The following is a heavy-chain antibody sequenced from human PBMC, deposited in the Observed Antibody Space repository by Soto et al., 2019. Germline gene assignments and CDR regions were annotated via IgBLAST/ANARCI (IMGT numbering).Heavy chain of an antibody. CDR2: IYYSGST. J-gene: IGHJ4*02. CDR3: ARHGGSPVTNVDY. Sequence: TSETLSLTCTVSGGSISSSSYYWGWIRQPPGKGLEWIGSIYYSGSTYYNPSLKSRVTISVDTSKNQFSLKLSSVTAADTAVYYCARHGGSPVTNVDYWGQGTLVTVSS. CDR1: GGSISSSSYY. D-gene: IGHD4-17*01. V-gene: IGHV4-39*01.